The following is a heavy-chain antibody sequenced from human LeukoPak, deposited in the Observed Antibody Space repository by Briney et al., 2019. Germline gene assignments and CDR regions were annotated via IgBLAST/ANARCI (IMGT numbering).Heavy chain of an antibody. CDR2: INPAGSTA. CDR3: GRGMTEAYGSDY. CDR1: GFTVSSNY. Sequence: TGGSLRLSCAASGFTVSSNYMSWVRQAPGKGLVWVSHINPAGSTAFYADSVKGRFTISRDNAKNTVYLQMSSLGAEDTAVYYCGRGMTEAYGSDYWGQGTLVTVSS. D-gene: IGHD3-10*01. V-gene: IGHV3-74*01. J-gene: IGHJ4*02.